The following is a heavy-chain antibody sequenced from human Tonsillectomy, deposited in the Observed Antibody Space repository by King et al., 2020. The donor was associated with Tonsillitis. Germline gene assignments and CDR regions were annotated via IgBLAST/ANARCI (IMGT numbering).Heavy chain of an antibody. D-gene: IGHD2-15*01. V-gene: IGHV4-59*01. CDR1: GGSMKNNY. Sequence: QLQESGPGLVKPSETLSLTCTVSGGSMKNNYWSWIRQPPGKGLEWIGFFYYSGSTNYNPSLKSRVTISGDTSKNQFSLKVNSVTAADTAVYYCAREYCSSDSCYYFDYWGQGTLVTVSS. CDR2: FYYSGST. J-gene: IGHJ4*02. CDR3: AREYCSSDSCYYFDY.